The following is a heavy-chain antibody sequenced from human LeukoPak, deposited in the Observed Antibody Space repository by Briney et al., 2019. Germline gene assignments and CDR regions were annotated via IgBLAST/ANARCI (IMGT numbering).Heavy chain of an antibody. Sequence: PGGSLRLSCAASGFTFSSYGMHWVRQAPGKGLEWVAVIWYDGSNKYYADSVKGRFTISRDNSKNTLYLQMNSLRAEDTAVYYCARDLVRGQNWFDPWGQGTLVTVSS. D-gene: IGHD6-13*01. CDR2: IWYDGSNK. V-gene: IGHV3-33*01. CDR3: ARDLVRGQNWFDP. J-gene: IGHJ5*02. CDR1: GFTFSSYG.